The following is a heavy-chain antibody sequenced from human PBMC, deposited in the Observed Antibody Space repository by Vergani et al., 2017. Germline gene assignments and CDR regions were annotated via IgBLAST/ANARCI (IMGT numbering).Heavy chain of an antibody. Sequence: QMQLVQSGAEVKKTGSSVKVSCKASGYTFTYRYLHWVRQAPGQALEWMGWITPFNGNTNYAQKFQDRVTITRDRSMSTAYMELSSLRSEDTAMYYCALXESCTSCINSVCITPETGGWFDPWGQGTLVTVSS. D-gene: IGHD2-2*01. CDR3: ALXESCTSCINSVCITPETGGWFDP. J-gene: IGHJ5*02. CDR2: ITPFNGNT. V-gene: IGHV1-45*02. CDR1: GYTFTYRY.